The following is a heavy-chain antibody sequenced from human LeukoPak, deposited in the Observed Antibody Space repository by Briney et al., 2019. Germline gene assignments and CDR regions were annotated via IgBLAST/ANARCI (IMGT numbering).Heavy chain of an antibody. Sequence: GESLKISCKGSGYSFTSYWIGWVRQMPGKGLEWMGIIYPGDSDTRYSPSFHGQVTISADKSISTASLQWSSLKASDTAMYYCARLWEWLDLDYYYYYYMDVWGKGTTVTVSS. J-gene: IGHJ6*03. CDR2: IYPGDSDT. CDR1: GYSFTSYW. D-gene: IGHD3-3*01. CDR3: ARLWEWLDLDYYYYYYMDV. V-gene: IGHV5-51*01.